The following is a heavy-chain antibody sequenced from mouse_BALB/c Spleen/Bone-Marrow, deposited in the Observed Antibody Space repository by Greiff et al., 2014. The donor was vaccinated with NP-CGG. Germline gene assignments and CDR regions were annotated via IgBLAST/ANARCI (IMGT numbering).Heavy chain of an antibody. J-gene: IGHJ4*01. CDR3: ARSAYYGSSYGAMDY. Sequence: VQLQQSGPELVKPGASVKISCTGSGYAFSSSWMNWVKQRPGQGLEWIGRIYPGDGDTNCNGRFKGKATLTADRSSNTAYMQLSSLTSVDSAVYFCARSAYYGSSYGAMDYWGQGTSVTVSS. CDR1: GYAFSSSW. D-gene: IGHD1-1*01. CDR2: IYPGDGDT. V-gene: IGHV1-82*01.